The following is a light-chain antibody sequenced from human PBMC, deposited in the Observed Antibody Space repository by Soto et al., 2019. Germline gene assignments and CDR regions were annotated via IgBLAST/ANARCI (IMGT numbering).Light chain of an antibody. Sequence: ENVVTQSPGSLSLSPGERATLSCRASQSVSTYLAWYQQKPGQAPRLLIYDASTRATGIPDRFSGSGSGTDFTLTINRLEPDDFAVYYCQQYGSSPRTFGQGTKVDIK. CDR1: QSVSTY. CDR3: QQYGSSPRT. CDR2: DAS. J-gene: IGKJ1*01. V-gene: IGKV3-20*01.